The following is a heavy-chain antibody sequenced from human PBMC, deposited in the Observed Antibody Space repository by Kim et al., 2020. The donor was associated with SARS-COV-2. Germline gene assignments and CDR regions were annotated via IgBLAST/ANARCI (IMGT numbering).Heavy chain of an antibody. CDR3: AKDWLELTGTMDIEYYYYGMDV. CDR1: GFTFSSYA. D-gene: IGHD1-7*01. CDR2: ISGSGGST. Sequence: GGSLRLSCAASGFTFSSYAMSWVRQAPGKGLEWVSAISGSGGSTYYADSVKGRFTISRDNSKNTLYLQMNSLRAEDTAVYYCAKDWLELTGTMDIEYYYYGMDVWGQGTTVTVSS. V-gene: IGHV3-23*01. J-gene: IGHJ6*02.